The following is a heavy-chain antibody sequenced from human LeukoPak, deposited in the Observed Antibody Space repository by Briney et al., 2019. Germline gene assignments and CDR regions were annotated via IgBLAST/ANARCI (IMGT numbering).Heavy chain of an antibody. J-gene: IGHJ2*01. V-gene: IGHV4-59*08. D-gene: IGHD6-25*01. CDR2: IYYSGST. CDR3: ARQGGGFWYFDL. Sequence: SETLSLTCTVSGGSMSSYYWSWIRQPPGEGLEWIGYIYYSGSTNYNPPLKSRVTISVDTSKNQFSLKLSSVTAADTAVYYCARQGGGFWYFDLWGRGTLVTVSS. CDR1: GGSMSSYY.